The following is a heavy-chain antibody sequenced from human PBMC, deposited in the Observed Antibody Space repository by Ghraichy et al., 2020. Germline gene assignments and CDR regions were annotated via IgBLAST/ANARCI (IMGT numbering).Heavy chain of an antibody. CDR1: GFSFSDYS. CDR3: ARLTVPRRAAVGDWYFDH. D-gene: IGHD6-13*01. CDR2: ITGSSITI. Sequence: GESLNISCEGSGFSFSDYSMIWVRLTPRKALEWVSYITGSSITIFYTDSVKGRFTISRDNAKNSLYLQMNSLRAEDTAVYYCARLTVPRRAAVGDWYFDHWGSGTLVTVSS. V-gene: IGHV3-48*01. J-gene: IGHJ2*01.